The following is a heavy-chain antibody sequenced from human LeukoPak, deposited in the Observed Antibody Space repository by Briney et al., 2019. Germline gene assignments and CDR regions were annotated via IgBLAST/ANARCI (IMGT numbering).Heavy chain of an antibody. Sequence: PGGSVSLSCAPSGFTISRHYMSWVRQAPGKGLEWVALSYSGGSTYYADSVEALFTISRDNSKSILFLQMNSLRADHTAVYYCARGPDVDGYIHAPFDYWGQGALVTVSS. V-gene: IGHV3-53*01. D-gene: IGHD5-24*01. J-gene: IGHJ4*02. CDR1: GFTISRHY. CDR2: SYSGGST. CDR3: ARGPDVDGYIHAPFDY.